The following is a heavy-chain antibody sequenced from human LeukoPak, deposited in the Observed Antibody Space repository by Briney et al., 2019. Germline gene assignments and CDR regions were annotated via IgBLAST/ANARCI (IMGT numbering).Heavy chain of an antibody. CDR2: IYYRGNT. Sequence: SETLSLTCSVSGGSISSTTYYWGWIRQPPGKGLEWIGSIYYRGNTYYSASLKSRVTISIDTSKKQFSLKLSSVTAADTAVYYCAKGYGDYYQTLDYWGQGTLVTVSS. CDR3: AKGYGDYYQTLDY. D-gene: IGHD4-17*01. CDR1: GGSISSTTYY. J-gene: IGHJ4*02. V-gene: IGHV4-39*01.